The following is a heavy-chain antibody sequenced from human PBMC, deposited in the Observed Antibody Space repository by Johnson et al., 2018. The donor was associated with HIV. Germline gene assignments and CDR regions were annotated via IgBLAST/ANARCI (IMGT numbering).Heavy chain of an antibody. CDR3: ARGLWLTPDVFDF. V-gene: IGHV3-11*04. J-gene: IGHJ3*01. CDR1: GFTFSDYY. CDR2: ISSSGSSR. D-gene: IGHD3-16*01. Sequence: QVQLVESGGGLVKPGGSLRLSCAASGFTFSDYYMSWIRQAPGKGLEWVSYISSSGSSRYYADSVKGRFTVSRDNAKNSLYLQPNSLRADDTAVYYCARGLWLTPDVFDFWGQGTMVTVSS.